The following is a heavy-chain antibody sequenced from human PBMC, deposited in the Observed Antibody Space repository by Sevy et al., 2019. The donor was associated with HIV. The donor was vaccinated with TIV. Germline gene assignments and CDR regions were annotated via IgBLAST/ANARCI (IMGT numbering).Heavy chain of an antibody. CDR3: ASRGMDGYCYCNGYYFDY. V-gene: IGHV3-7*01. Sequence: GGCLRLSCAASGFTFSSYWMSWVRQAPGKGLEWVANIKQDGSEKYYVDSVKGRFTISRDNAKNSLYLQMNSLRAEDTDVHYCASRGMDGYCYCNGYYFDYWGQGTLVTVSS. J-gene: IGHJ4*02. CDR1: GFTFSSYW. CDR2: IKQDGSEK. D-gene: IGHD5-18*01.